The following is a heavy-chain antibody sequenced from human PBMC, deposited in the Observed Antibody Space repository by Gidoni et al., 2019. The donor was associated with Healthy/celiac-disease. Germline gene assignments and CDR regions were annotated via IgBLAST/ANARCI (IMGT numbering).Heavy chain of an antibody. CDR2: INHSGST. CDR3: ARVRGYSSGRLDY. Sequence: QVQLQQWGAGLLKPSETLSPTCAVYGGSFSGYYWSWIRQPPGKGLEWIGEINHSGSTNYNPSLKSRVTISVDTSKNQFSLKLSSVTAADTAVYYCARVRGYSSGRLDYWGQGTLVTVSS. D-gene: IGHD6-19*01. J-gene: IGHJ4*02. CDR1: GGSFSGYY. V-gene: IGHV4-34*01.